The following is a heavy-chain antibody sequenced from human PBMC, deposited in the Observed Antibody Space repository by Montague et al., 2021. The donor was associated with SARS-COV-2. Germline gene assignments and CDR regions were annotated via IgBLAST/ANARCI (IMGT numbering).Heavy chain of an antibody. CDR1: GFTLSSYG. Sequence: SLRLSCAASGFTLSSYGMHWVRQAPGKGLEWVAVIWYDGSNKYYADSVXGLFTISRDNSKNTLYLQMNSLRAEDTAVYYCARGYYDFWSGYIGYWGQGTLVTVSS. V-gene: IGHV3-33*08. CDR3: ARGYYDFWSGYIGY. D-gene: IGHD3-3*01. CDR2: IWYDGSNK. J-gene: IGHJ4*02.